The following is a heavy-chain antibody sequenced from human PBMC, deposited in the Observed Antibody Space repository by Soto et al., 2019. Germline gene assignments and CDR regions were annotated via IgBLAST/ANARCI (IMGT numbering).Heavy chain of an antibody. CDR3: AQYSSGRAFDI. CDR2: IYYSGST. Sequence: QVQLQESGPGLVKPSQTLSLTCTVSGGSISSGDYYWSWILQPPGKGLEWIGYIYYSGSTYYNPSLKRRVTISVDTSKNQFSLKLSSVTAADTAVYYCAQYSSGRAFDIWGQGTMVTVSS. V-gene: IGHV4-30-4*01. J-gene: IGHJ3*02. D-gene: IGHD6-19*01. CDR1: GGSISSGDYY.